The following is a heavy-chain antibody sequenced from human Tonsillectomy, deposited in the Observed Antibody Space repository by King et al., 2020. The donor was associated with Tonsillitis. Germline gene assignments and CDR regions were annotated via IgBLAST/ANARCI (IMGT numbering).Heavy chain of an antibody. CDR1: GFTFSSYA. D-gene: IGHD6-13*01. J-gene: IGHJ6*03. Sequence: VQLVESGGGLVQPGGSLRLSCAASGFTFSSYAMNWARQAPGKGLEWVSAISGSGGITYYADSVKGRFTISRDNSKNTLYLQMNSLRAEDTAVFYCAKSGGVAATGTFRDYYYYMDVWGKGTTVTVSS. CDR3: AKSGGVAATGTFRDYYYYMDV. CDR2: ISGSGGIT. V-gene: IGHV3-23*04.